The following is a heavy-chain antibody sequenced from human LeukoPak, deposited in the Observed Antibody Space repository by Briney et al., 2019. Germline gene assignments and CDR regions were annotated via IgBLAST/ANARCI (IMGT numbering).Heavy chain of an antibody. D-gene: IGHD3-3*01. Sequence: PGGSLRLSCAASEFTFSDYYMSWIRQAPGKGLEWVSYISSSGSTIYYTDSVKGRFTISRDNAKNSLYLQMNSLRAEDTAVYYCARDVEAGDFWSGTANDYWGQGTLVTVSS. J-gene: IGHJ4*02. CDR3: ARDVEAGDFWSGTANDY. V-gene: IGHV3-11*04. CDR2: ISSSGSTI. CDR1: EFTFSDYY.